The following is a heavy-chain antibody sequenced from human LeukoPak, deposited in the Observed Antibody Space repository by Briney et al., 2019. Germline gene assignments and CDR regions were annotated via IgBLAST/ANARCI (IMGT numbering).Heavy chain of an antibody. CDR2: IYPGDSDT. CDR3: ARTIRGIVGATPFDF. V-gene: IGHV5-51*01. Sequence: GESLKISCQGSGYSFTSYWIAWVRQMPGKGLEYMGIIYPGDSDTRYSPSFQGQVTISADKSITTAYLQWSSLKASDTAMYFCARTIRGIVGATPFDFWGQGSLVTVSS. D-gene: IGHD1-26*01. CDR1: GYSFTSYW. J-gene: IGHJ4*02.